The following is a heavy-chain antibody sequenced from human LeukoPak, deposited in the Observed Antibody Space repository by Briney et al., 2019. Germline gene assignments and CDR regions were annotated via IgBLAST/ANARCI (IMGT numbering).Heavy chain of an antibody. CDR1: GFTFSSYS. CDR2: ISSSSSYI. D-gene: IGHD2-2*01. V-gene: IGHV3-21*01. CDR3: AREDIVVVPAAMTEEDYYYYGMDV. J-gene: IGHJ6*02. Sequence: GGSLRLSCAASGFTFSSYSMNWVRQAPGKGLEWVSSISSSSSYIYHADSVKGRFTISRDNAKNSLYLQMNSLRAEDTAVYYCAREDIVVVPAAMTEEDYYYYGMDVWGQGTTVTVSS.